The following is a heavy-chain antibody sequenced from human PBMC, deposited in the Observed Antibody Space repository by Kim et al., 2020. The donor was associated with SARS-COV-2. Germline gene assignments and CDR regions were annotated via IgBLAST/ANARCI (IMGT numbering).Heavy chain of an antibody. CDR3: ARDTGSGSYYVDWYFDL. Sequence: VKGRFTISRDNAKNSLYLQMNSLRAEDTAVYYCARDTGSGSYYVDWYFDLWGRGTLVTVSS. J-gene: IGHJ2*01. V-gene: IGHV3-48*03. D-gene: IGHD1-26*01.